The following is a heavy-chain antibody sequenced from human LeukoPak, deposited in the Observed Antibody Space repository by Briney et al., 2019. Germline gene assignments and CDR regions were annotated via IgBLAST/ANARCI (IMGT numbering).Heavy chain of an antibody. D-gene: IGHD3-16*01. CDR3: ARDPGGSFDP. J-gene: IGHJ5*02. V-gene: IGHV3-7*03. CDR2: IKQDGSEK. CDR1: GFTFSNYW. Sequence: PGGSLRLSCVASGFTFSNYWMTWVRQAPGKGLEWVANIKQDGSEKHYVDSVKGRFTISRDNAKNSLYLQMNSLRAEDTALYYCARDPGGSFDPWGQGTLVTVSS.